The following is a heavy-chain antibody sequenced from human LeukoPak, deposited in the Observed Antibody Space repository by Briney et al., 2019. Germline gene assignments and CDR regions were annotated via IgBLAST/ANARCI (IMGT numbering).Heavy chain of an antibody. CDR3: ARGGWQTTGWYADH. Sequence: GSSVKVSCKASGDTLGNYDFAWVRLAPGQGLEWLGGILPVASRPDYAQSFQDRITITADESTSTVSMELTSLRSDDTAVYYCARGGWQTTGWYADHWGQGTLVTVAS. V-gene: IGHV1-69*01. J-gene: IGHJ5*02. D-gene: IGHD6-19*01. CDR2: ILPVASRP. CDR1: GDTLGNYD.